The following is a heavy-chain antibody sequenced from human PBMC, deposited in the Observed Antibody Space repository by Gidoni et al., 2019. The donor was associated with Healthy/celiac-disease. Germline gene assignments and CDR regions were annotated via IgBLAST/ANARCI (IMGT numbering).Heavy chain of an antibody. D-gene: IGHD3-22*01. CDR2: ISAYNGNT. CDR1: GYTFTSYG. CDR3: ARDIDSSGYYLYYYYYYGMDV. J-gene: IGHJ6*02. V-gene: IGHV1-18*04. Sequence: QVQLVQSGAEVKKPGASVKVSCKASGYTFTSYGISWVRQAPGQGLEWMGWISAYNGNTNYAQKLQGRVTMTTDTSTSTAYMELRSLRSDDTAVYYCARDIDSSGYYLYYYYYYGMDVWGQGTTVTVSS.